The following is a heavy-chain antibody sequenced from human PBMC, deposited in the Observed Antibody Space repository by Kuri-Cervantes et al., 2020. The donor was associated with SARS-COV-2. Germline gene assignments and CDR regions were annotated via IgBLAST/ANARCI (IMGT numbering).Heavy chain of an antibody. CDR3: ARSTTGFTAMVTDYFDY. J-gene: IGHJ4*02. CDR1: GFSLRTSGMR. Sequence: SGPTLVKPTQTLTLTCTFSGFSLRTSGMRVSWIRQPPGKDLEWLARIDWDDDKFYSTSLKTRLTISKDTSKNQVVLTMTNMDPVDTATYYCARSTTGFTAMVTDYFDYWGQGNRVNGSS. D-gene: IGHD5-18*01. V-gene: IGHV2-70*04. CDR2: IDWDDDK.